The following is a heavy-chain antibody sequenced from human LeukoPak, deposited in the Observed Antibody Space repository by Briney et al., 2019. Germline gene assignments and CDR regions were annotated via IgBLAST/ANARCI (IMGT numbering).Heavy chain of an antibody. CDR2: IYYSGST. D-gene: IGHD2-15*01. Sequence: PSETLSLTCTVSGGSISSYYWSWIRQPPGKGLEWIGYIYYSGSTNYNPSLKSRVTISVDTSKNQFSLKLSSVTAADTAVYYCARTYCSGGSCYYDCWGQGTLVTVSS. V-gene: IGHV4-59*01. J-gene: IGHJ4*02. CDR1: GGSISSYY. CDR3: ARTYCSGGSCYYDC.